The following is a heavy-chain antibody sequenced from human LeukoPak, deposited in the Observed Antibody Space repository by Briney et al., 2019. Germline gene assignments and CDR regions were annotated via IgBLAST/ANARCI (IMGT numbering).Heavy chain of an antibody. Sequence: ASVKVSCKVSGYTLIELSMHWVRQAPGQGLEWMGWINPNSGGTNYAQQFQGRVTMTRDTSISTAYMELITLRSDDTAVYYCARDWGIAARPDDYWGQGTLVTVSS. J-gene: IGHJ4*02. CDR2: INPNSGGT. CDR3: ARDWGIAARPDDY. CDR1: GYTLIELS. D-gene: IGHD6-6*01. V-gene: IGHV1-2*02.